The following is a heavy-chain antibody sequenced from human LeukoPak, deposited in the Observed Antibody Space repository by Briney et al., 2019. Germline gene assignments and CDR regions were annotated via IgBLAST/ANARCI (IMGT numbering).Heavy chain of an antibody. CDR1: GFTFSSYA. Sequence: PGGSLRLSCAASGFTFSSYAMSWVRQAPGKGLEWVGLIKSKTDGGTTDYTAPVKGRFTISRDDSKHTLSLQMNSLKTEDTAVYYCTTGQGSAYAPWGQGTLVTVSS. D-gene: IGHD5-12*01. J-gene: IGHJ5*02. V-gene: IGHV3-15*01. CDR3: TTGQGSAYAP. CDR2: IKSKTDGGTT.